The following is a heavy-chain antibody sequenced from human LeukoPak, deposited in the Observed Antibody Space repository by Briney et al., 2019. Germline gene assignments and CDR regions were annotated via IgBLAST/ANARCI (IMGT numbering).Heavy chain of an antibody. CDR1: GFTFSNYY. J-gene: IGHJ4*02. V-gene: IGHV1-46*01. D-gene: IGHD5-12*01. Sequence: ASVKVSCKASGFTFSNYYVHWVRQAPGQGPEWMGIINPNSGSTSYAQKLQGRVTMTSDTSTSTVYMGLSSLRSEDTAVYYCARDVLSYSGSLRNPLDYWGQGTLVTVSS. CDR3: ARDVLSYSGSLRNPLDY. CDR2: INPNSGST.